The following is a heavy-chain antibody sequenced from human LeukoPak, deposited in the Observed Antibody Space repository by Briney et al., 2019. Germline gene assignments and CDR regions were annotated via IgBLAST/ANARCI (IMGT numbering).Heavy chain of an antibody. CDR3: ARRRYYDSTGYLD. CDR2: IYYSGRT. J-gene: IGHJ1*01. Sequence: WETLSLTCTVSGGSISSSSYYWGWIRQPPGKGLEWIGSIYYSGRTYYNPSLKSRVAISIDTSKNQFSLNLSPVTAANTAVYYCARRRYYDSTGYLDWGQGNLVTVSS. CDR1: GGSISSSSYY. D-gene: IGHD3-22*01. V-gene: IGHV4-39*01.